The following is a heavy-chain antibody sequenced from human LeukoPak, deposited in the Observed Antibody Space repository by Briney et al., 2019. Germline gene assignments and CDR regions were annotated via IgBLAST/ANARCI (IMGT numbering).Heavy chain of an antibody. CDR1: GYSFTSYW. J-gene: IGHJ4*02. Sequence: GESLKISCKGSGYSFTSYWIGWVRQMPGKGLEWMGIIYPGDSDTRYSPSFQGQVTISADKSISTAYLQWSSLKASDTAMYYCASLTWVTATPEYYFDYWGQGTLVTVSS. D-gene: IGHD2-21*02. CDR2: IYPGDSDT. CDR3: ASLTWVTATPEYYFDY. V-gene: IGHV5-51*01.